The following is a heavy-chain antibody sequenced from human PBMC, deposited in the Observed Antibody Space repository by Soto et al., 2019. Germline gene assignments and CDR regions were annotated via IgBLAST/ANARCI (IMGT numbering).Heavy chain of an antibody. CDR3: ARDTNFYASGSGIDY. D-gene: IGHD3-10*01. Sequence: EVQLVESGGGLVKPGGSLRLSCAASGFTFSSYSMSWVRQAPGKGLEWVSSITSSNIYIHYADSVKGRFTISRDNAKGSLYLQMNSLRAEDTAVYYCARDTNFYASGSGIDYWGQGTLVTVSS. J-gene: IGHJ4*02. CDR1: GFTFSSYS. V-gene: IGHV3-21*01. CDR2: ITSSNIYI.